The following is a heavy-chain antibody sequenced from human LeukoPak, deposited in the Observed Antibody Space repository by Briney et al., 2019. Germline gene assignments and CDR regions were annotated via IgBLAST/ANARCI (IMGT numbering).Heavy chain of an antibody. D-gene: IGHD7-27*01. CDR2: IRKDGSDK. Sequence: PGGSLRLSCGASGFTFSRYGMHWVRQAPGKGLEWVTFIRKDGSDKYYEDSVKGRFTISRDSSKNMVYLQMTSLRAEDTALYYCAKDSNWAFDYWGQGTLVSVSS. J-gene: IGHJ4*02. CDR3: AKDSNWAFDY. CDR1: GFTFSRYG. V-gene: IGHV3-30*02.